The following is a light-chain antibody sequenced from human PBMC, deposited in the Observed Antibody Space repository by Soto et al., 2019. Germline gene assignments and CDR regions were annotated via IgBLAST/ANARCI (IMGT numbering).Light chain of an antibody. Sequence: EIVLTQSPGTLSLSPGERATLSCGASQSVTGNYLGWYQQRPGLAPRLLIYDASKRATGIPDRFIGSGSGTDFTLTITTVEPEDFAVYYCQQYGRTPVPFGQGTRLEIK. CDR3: QQYGRTPVP. CDR2: DAS. J-gene: IGKJ5*01. V-gene: IGKV3D-20*01. CDR1: QSVTGNY.